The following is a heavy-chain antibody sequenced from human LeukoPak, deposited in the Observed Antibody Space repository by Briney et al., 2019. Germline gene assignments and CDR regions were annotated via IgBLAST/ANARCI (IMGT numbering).Heavy chain of an antibody. CDR1: GFTLNDYY. Sequence: GGSLRLSCAASGFTLNDYYMSWIRQAPGKGLEWVSYISSRSSYTNSADSVKGRFTISRDNAKNSLYLQMNSLRAEDTAVYYCARSTNGEWVDHWGQGTLVTVSS. CDR3: ARSTNGEWVDH. J-gene: IGHJ4*02. D-gene: IGHD2-8*01. CDR2: ISSRSSYT. V-gene: IGHV3-11*03.